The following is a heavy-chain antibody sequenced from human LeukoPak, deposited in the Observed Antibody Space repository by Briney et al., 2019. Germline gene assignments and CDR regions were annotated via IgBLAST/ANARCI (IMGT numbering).Heavy chain of an antibody. V-gene: IGHV3-30-3*01. CDR1: GFTFSSYA. D-gene: IGHD3-10*01. J-gene: IGHJ4*02. Sequence: GGSLRLSCAASGFTFSSYAMHWVRQAPGRGLEWVAVISYDGSNKYYADSVKGRFTISRDNSKNTLYLQMNSLRAEDTALYYCARVFSGNYYSGFDYWGLGTLVTVSS. CDR2: ISYDGSNK. CDR3: ARVFSGNYYSGFDY.